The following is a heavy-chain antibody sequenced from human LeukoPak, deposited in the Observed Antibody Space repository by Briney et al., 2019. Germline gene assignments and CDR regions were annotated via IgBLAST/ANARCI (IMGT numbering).Heavy chain of an antibody. CDR2: INHSGST. CDR3: ARGYGSGSYYRYYYYYYGMDV. Sequence: SETLSLTCAVYGGSFSGYYWSWIRQPPGKGLEWIGEINHSGSTNYNPSLKSRVTISVDTSKNQFSLKLSSVTAADTAVYYCARGYGSGSYYRYYYYYYGMDVWAKGPRSPSP. CDR1: GGSFSGYY. V-gene: IGHV4-34*01. J-gene: IGHJ6*02. D-gene: IGHD3-10*01.